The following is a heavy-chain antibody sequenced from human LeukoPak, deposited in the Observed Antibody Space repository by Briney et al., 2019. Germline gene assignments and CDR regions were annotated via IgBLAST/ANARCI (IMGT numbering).Heavy chain of an antibody. CDR3: ASYLTSIPSGMDV. CDR2: ISSDGSST. V-gene: IGHV3-74*01. CDR1: GFTFSSYW. D-gene: IGHD2/OR15-2a*01. Sequence: GGSLRLSCAASGFTFSSYWMHWVRQAPGKGLVWVPRISSDGSSTTYADSVKGRFTISRNNGKNTLYLQMNSLRAEDTAVYYCASYLTSIPSGMDVWGQGTTVTVSS. J-gene: IGHJ6*02.